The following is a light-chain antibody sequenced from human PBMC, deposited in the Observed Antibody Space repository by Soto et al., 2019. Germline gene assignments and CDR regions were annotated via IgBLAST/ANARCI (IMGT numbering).Light chain of an antibody. CDR1: QSVSDNY. CDR2: GAS. CDR3: QQYSRSPLT. V-gene: IGKV3-20*01. Sequence: EIVVTQSPGTLSLSPGERATLSCRASQSVSDNYLAWYQQKPGQAPRLVIYGASSRATGIPDRFSASGSGTDFTLTINRLDPEDFAVYYCQQYSRSPLTFGQRTKVDI. J-gene: IGKJ1*01.